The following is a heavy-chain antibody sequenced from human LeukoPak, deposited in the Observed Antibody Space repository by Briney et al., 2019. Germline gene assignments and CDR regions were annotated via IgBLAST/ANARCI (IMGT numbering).Heavy chain of an antibody. CDR2: ICGGDGST. CDR3: ARQVSCDTTACYAGMPPDY. Sequence: GGSLRVSCVAPGYTFRRYAMRWVCQAPEEGVGWASVICGGDGSTYSADSVRGRVTLSRDDSGNTLFLQMNSLRAEVTAVYDCARQVSCDTTACYAGMPPDYWGQGTLVTVSS. D-gene: IGHD2-2*01. J-gene: IGHJ4*02. V-gene: IGHV3-23*01. CDR1: GYTFRRYA.